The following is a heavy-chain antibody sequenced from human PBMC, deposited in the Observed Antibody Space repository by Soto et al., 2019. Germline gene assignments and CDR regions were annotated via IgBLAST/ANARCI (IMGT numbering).Heavy chain of an antibody. J-gene: IGHJ5*02. D-gene: IGHD2-8*02. CDR1: GASIGSGGW. Sequence: SETLSLTCAVSGASIGSGGWWSWVRQPPGKGLEGIAEIFHDGDTNYSPSLKSRVTISVDKSQNQFSLNVYSVTAADTAAYYCARHEGWTGPDQWGQGTLVTVSS. CDR2: IFHDGDT. CDR3: ARHEGWTGPDQ. V-gene: IGHV4-4*02.